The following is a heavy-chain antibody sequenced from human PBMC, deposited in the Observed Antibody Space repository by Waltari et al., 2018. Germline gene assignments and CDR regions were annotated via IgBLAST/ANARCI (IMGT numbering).Heavy chain of an antibody. D-gene: IGHD2-2*02. CDR3: ARGNEGGAGYNSDAFDI. Sequence: QVQLVESGGGVVQPGRSLRLSCAASGFTFSSYAMHGVRQAPGKVLEWAAAISYDGHNIFYVDSVEGRFTISRDDSKNTLYLQMNALRPDDTSVYYCARGNEGGAGYNSDAFDIWGQGTLVTVSS. V-gene: IGHV3-30*01. CDR1: GFTFSSYA. J-gene: IGHJ3*02. CDR2: ISYDGHNI.